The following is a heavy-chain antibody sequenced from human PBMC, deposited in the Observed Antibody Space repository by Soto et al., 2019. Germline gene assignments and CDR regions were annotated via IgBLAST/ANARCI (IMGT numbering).Heavy chain of an antibody. V-gene: IGHV4-31*03. CDR2: IYYIGST. D-gene: IGHD2-15*01. CDR3: AGVVVVAATLRNPFDP. Sequence: PSETLSLTCTVSGGSISSGCYYWSWIRQHPGKGLEWIGYIYYIGSTYYNPSLKSRVTISVDTSKNQFSLKLSSVTAADTAVYYCAGVVVVAATLRNPFDPWGQGTLVTVSS. J-gene: IGHJ5*02. CDR1: GGSISSGCYY.